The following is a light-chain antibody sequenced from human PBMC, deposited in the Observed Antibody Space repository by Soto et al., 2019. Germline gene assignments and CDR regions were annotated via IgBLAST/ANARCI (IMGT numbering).Light chain of an antibody. V-gene: IGLV2-8*01. CDR1: SSDVGGYNY. J-gene: IGLJ2*01. CDR2: EVS. Sequence: QSVLTQPPSASGSPGQSVTISCTGTSSDVGGYNYVSWYQQHPGKAPKLMIYEVSKRPSGVPDRFSGSKSGNTASRTVSGLQAEDEADYYCSSYAGSNNFPVVFGGGTKVTVL. CDR3: SSYAGSNNFPVV.